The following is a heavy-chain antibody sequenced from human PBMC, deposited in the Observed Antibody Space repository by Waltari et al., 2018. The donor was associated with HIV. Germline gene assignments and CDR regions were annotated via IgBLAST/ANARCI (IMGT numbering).Heavy chain of an antibody. CDR2: IKSDGSIT. J-gene: IGHJ5*02. CDR3: ARSDWFDP. V-gene: IGHV3-74*01. CDR1: GFTLSGSR. Sequence: EVQLVESGGGLVQPGGSLRLSCAASGFTLSGSRMHWVRQAPGKGLVWVSRIKSDGSITSYADSVKGRFTISRDNAKNTMYLQMNSLRVEDTAVYHCARSDWFDPWGQGTLVTVSS.